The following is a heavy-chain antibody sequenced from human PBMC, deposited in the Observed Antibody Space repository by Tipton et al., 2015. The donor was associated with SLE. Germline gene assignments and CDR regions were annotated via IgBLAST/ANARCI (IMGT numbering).Heavy chain of an antibody. V-gene: IGHV3-33*08. J-gene: IGHJ4*02. CDR2: GSNK. Sequence: SLRLSCAASGFTFNTYSMNWVRQVPGKGLEWVAGSNKYYADSVRGRFTISRDNSKNTLYLQMNSLRAEDTALYYCARDQTYYDILTGSGGYFDYWGQGTLVTVSS. CDR1: GFTFNTYS. D-gene: IGHD3-9*01. CDR3: ARDQTYYDILTGSGGYFDY.